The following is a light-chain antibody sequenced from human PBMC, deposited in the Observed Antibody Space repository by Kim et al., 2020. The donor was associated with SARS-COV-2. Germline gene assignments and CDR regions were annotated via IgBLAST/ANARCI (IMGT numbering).Light chain of an antibody. Sequence: AIQLTQSPSSLSASVGDRVTITCRASQCISTDLAWYQLKPGKPPRLLIFDASSLETDVPSRFRGTGSGTDFTLIVSRLQPEDFATYSCQQFNKFPPSFGGGTKVDIK. J-gene: IGKJ4*01. CDR1: QCISTD. CDR3: QQFNKFPPS. CDR2: DAS. V-gene: IGKV1D-13*01.